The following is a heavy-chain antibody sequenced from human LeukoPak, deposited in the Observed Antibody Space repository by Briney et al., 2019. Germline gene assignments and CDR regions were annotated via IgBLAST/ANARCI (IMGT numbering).Heavy chain of an antibody. CDR3: ARDGGYGDYLDY. J-gene: IGHJ4*02. Sequence: GGSLILSCAASGFTFSGYNMNWVRQAPGKGLEWVSYISSSGNGIYYADSVKGRFTISRDNAKNSLNLQMNSLRAEDTAVYYCARDGGYGDYLDYWGQGTLVTVSS. CDR1: GFTFSGYN. D-gene: IGHD5-12*01. CDR2: ISSSGNGI. V-gene: IGHV3-48*03.